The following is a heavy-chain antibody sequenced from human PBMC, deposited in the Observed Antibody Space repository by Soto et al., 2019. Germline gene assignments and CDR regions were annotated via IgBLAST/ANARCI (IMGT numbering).Heavy chain of an antibody. D-gene: IGHD6-13*01. V-gene: IGHV5-51*01. CDR3: ARPGSSSVGGYYGMDV. J-gene: IGHJ6*02. Sequence: PGESLKISCKGSGYSFTSYWIGWVRQMPEKGLEWMGIIYPGDSDTRYSPPFQGQVTISADKSISTAYLQWSSLKASDTAMYYCARPGSSSVGGYYGMDVWGQGTTVTVSS. CDR1: GYSFTSYW. CDR2: IYPGDSDT.